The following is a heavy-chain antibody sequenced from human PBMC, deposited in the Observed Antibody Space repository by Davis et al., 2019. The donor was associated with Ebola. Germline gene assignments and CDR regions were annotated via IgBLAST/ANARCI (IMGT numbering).Heavy chain of an antibody. Sequence: HSQTLSLTCAISGDSVSSGGWNWIRQSPSRGLEWLGRTYFSSKWYHDYAVSVKSRITINPDTSKNQFTLQLNSVTADDTAVYYCAKGDNSGWYGFDYWGQGTLVTVSS. D-gene: IGHD6-19*01. CDR1: GDSVSSGG. V-gene: IGHV6-1*01. J-gene: IGHJ4*02. CDR3: AKGDNSGWYGFDY. CDR2: TYFSSKWYH.